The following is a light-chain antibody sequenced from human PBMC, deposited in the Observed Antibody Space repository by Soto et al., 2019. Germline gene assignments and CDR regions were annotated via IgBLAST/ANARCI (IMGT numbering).Light chain of an antibody. Sequence: EIVLTQSPATLSLSPGERATLSCRASQSVSNYLAWYQHIAGQAPRLLIYDASNRATGIPPRFSGSGSGTDFTLTISSLESEDFAVYYCHTRNTWPPTFGPGTKVDV. CDR1: QSVSNY. CDR3: HTRNTWPPT. CDR2: DAS. J-gene: IGKJ3*01. V-gene: IGKV3-11*01.